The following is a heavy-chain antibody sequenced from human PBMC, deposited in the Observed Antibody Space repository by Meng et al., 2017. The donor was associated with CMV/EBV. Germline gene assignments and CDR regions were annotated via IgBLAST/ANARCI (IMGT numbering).Heavy chain of an antibody. CDR1: RDRFKSEW. Sequence: KGYRDRFKSEWRRWVHKMPGKGLEWMGRIDPSDSNKNYRPYLQGNVTISADKSISTAYLQWSSLKASDTAMYYCAGTYYYDSSGYNHWGQGTLVTVSS. CDR2: IDPSDSNK. D-gene: IGHD3-22*01. V-gene: IGHV5-10-1*01. CDR3: AGTYYYDSSGYNH. J-gene: IGHJ4*02.